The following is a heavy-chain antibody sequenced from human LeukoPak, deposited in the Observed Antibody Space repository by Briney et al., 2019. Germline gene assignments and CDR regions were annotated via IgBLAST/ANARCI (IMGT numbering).Heavy chain of an antibody. V-gene: IGHV1-2*02. CDR1: GYTFSGTGWY. CDR3: ARDGPAQMVDFDY. J-gene: IGHJ4*02. Sequence: AASVKVSCKPSGYTFSGTGWYLYWLRQAPGQGLGCMGWIYPNNGATAYAQKFQGRVAMTRDTSITTAYMELSRLRPDDTAVYYCARDGPAQMVDFDYWGQGTLVTVSS. D-gene: IGHD3-10*01. CDR2: IYPNNGAT.